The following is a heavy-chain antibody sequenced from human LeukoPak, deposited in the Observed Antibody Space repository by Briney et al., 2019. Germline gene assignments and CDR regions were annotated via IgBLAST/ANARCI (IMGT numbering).Heavy chain of an antibody. V-gene: IGHV3-11*04. Sequence: GGSLRLSCAASGFTVSSNYMSWVRQAPGKGLEWVSYISSSGSTIYYADSVKGRFTISRDNAKNSLYLQMNSLRVEDTAVYYCAGTYYADFGTTYSLDYWGQGTLVTVSS. CDR3: AGTYYADFGTTYSLDY. CDR1: GFTVSSNY. J-gene: IGHJ4*02. D-gene: IGHD4/OR15-4a*01. CDR2: ISSSGSTI.